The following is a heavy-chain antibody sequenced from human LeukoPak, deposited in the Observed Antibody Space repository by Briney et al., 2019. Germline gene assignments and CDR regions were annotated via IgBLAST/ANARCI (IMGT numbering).Heavy chain of an antibody. CDR1: GGSISSYY. Sequence: SETLSLTCTVSGGSISSYYWSWIRQPPGKGLEWIGYIYSSGSTNYNPSLKSRVTTSVDTSKNQFSLKLSSVTAADTAVYYCARNFPSSSDAFDIWGQGTMVTVSS. CDR3: ARNFPSSSDAFDI. CDR2: IYSSGST. D-gene: IGHD6-6*01. V-gene: IGHV4-59*01. J-gene: IGHJ3*02.